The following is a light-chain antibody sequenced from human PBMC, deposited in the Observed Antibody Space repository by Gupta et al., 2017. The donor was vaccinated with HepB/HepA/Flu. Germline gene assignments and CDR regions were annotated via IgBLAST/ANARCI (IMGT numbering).Light chain of an antibody. CDR1: SLRSYY. CDR2: GKN. V-gene: IGLV3-19*01. Sequence: SSELTQDPAVSVALGQTVRIPCQGDSLRSYYASWYQQKPGQAPVLVIYGKNNRPSGIPDRFSGSSSGNTASLTITGAQAEDEADYYCNSRDSSGNQLGVVFGGGTKLTVL. J-gene: IGLJ2*01. CDR3: NSRDSSGNQLGVV.